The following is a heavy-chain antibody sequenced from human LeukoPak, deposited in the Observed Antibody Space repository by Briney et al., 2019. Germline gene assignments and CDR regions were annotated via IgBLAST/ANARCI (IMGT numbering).Heavy chain of an antibody. J-gene: IGHJ4*02. CDR2: ISSSGSST. Sequence: GGSLRLSCAASGFTFSSYGMSWVRQAPGKGLEWVTGISSSGSSTYYADSVKGRFTISRDNSKNTLYLQMNSLRVEDTAVYYCAKKDGSGSWYYYFDHWGQGTLVTVSS. CDR1: GFTFSSYG. V-gene: IGHV3-23*01. D-gene: IGHD3-10*01. CDR3: AKKDGSGSWYYYFDH.